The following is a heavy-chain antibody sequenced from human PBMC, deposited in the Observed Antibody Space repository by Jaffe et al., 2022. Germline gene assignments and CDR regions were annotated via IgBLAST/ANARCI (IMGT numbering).Heavy chain of an antibody. CDR1: GGSFSGYY. J-gene: IGHJ3*02. V-gene: IGHV4-34*01. Sequence: QVQLQQWGAGLLKPSETLSLTCAVYGGSFSGYYWSWIRQPPGKGLEWIGEINHSGSTNYNPSLKSRVTISVDTSKNQFSLKLSSVTAADTAVYYCARAPGRRAVAGSAGGLAIWGQGTMVTVSS. D-gene: IGHD6-19*01. CDR2: INHSGST. CDR3: ARAPGRRAVAGSAGGLAI.